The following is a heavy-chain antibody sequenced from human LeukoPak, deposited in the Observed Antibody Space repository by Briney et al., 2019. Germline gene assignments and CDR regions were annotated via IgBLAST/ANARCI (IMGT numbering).Heavy chain of an antibody. CDR1: GFTFGDYG. CDR2: IRSKAYGGTT. D-gene: IGHD6-19*01. Sequence: PGGSLRLSCTASGFTFGDYGMSWVRQAPGKGLEWVGFIRSKAYGGTTEYAASVKGRFIILRDDFKSIAYLQMNSLKTEDTAVYYCTRSSSGWYSDYWGQGTLVTVSS. CDR3: TRSSSGWYSDY. J-gene: IGHJ4*02. V-gene: IGHV3-49*04.